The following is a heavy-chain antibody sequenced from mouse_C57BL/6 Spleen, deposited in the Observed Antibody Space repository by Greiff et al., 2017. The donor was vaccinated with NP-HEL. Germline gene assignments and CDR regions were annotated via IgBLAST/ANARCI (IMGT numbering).Heavy chain of an antibody. CDR1: GFTFSSYA. J-gene: IGHJ4*01. D-gene: IGHD2-5*01. V-gene: IGHV5-4*03. CDR3: ATYYSNYGDGAIDY. Sequence: EVKLVESGGGLVKPGGSLKLSCAASGFTFSSYAMSWVRQTPEKRLEWVATISDGGSYTYYPDNVKGRFTISRDNAKNNLYLQMSHLKSEDTAMYYCATYYSNYGDGAIDYWGQGTSVTVSS. CDR2: ISDGGSYT.